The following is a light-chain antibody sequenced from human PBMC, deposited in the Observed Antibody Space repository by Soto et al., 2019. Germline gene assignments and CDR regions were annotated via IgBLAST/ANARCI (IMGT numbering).Light chain of an antibody. V-gene: IGKV3-11*01. Sequence: EVVLTQSPATQTVSPGARGTLSCRPSQSVSSYLAWYQQKTGQAPRLLIYDASNRATGIPARFSGSGSGTDFTLTISILEPEDFAVYYCQQRSNWPPVLTFGGGTKVDIK. CDR3: QQRSNWPPVLT. CDR1: QSVSSY. J-gene: IGKJ4*01. CDR2: DAS.